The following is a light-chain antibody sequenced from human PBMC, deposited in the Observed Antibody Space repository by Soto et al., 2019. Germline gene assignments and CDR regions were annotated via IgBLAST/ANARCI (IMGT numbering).Light chain of an antibody. V-gene: IGKV1-39*01. J-gene: IGKJ1*01. CDR2: AAS. CDR3: QQTYSSPQT. Sequence: DIQMTQSPSSLSASVGDRVTITCRASQSVSSYLNWYQQKPGKAPNLLIYAASSLQRGVPSRFSGSGSETDFTLTIDSLQPEDVATYYCQQTYSSPQTFGQGTKVDI. CDR1: QSVSSY.